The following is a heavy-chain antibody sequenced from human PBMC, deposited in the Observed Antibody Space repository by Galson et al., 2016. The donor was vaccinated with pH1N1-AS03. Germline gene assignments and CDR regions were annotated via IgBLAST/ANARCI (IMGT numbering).Heavy chain of an antibody. Sequence: SLRLSCAAFGFTLRNYWMHWVRQAPGGGLVWVSRINTDETKTYYADSVEGRFAISRDIAKNTVYLQMNSLGPEDTAVYYGARGILGDAVGLDSWGQGTLVTVSS. J-gene: IGHJ4*02. CDR1: GFTLRNYW. CDR3: ARGILGDAVGLDS. D-gene: IGHD3-16*01. CDR2: INTDETKT. V-gene: IGHV3-74*01.